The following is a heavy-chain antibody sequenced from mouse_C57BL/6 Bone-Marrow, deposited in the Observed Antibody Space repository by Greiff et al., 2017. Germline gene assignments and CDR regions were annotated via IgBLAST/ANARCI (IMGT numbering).Heavy chain of an antibody. J-gene: IGHJ4*01. Sequence: DVKLVESEGGLVQPGSSMKLSCTASGFTFSDYYMAWVRQVPEKGLEWVANINYDGSSTYYLDSLKSRFIISRDNAKNILYLQMSSLKSEDTATYYCARGLYYGSSYIYAMDYWGQGTSVTVSS. D-gene: IGHD1-1*01. CDR1: GFTFSDYY. CDR3: ARGLYYGSSYIYAMDY. V-gene: IGHV5-16*01. CDR2: INYDGSST.